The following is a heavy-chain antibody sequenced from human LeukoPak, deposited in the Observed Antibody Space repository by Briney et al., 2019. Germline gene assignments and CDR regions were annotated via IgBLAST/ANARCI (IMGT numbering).Heavy chain of an antibody. CDR1: GGSISSGGYY. CDR2: IYYSGST. CDR3: ARVSSGSGGNWFDP. V-gene: IGHV4-31*03. D-gene: IGHD3-10*01. J-gene: IGHJ5*02. Sequence: SETLSFTCTVSGGSISSGGYYWSWIHQHPGKGLEWIGYIYYSGSTYYNPSLKSRVTISVDTSKNQFSLKLSSVTAADTAVYYCARVSSGSGGNWFDPWGQGTLVTVSS.